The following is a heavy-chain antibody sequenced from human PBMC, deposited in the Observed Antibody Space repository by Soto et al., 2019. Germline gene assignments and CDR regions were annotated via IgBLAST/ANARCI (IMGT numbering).Heavy chain of an antibody. CDR3: ARAAARYYYYYMDV. CDR2: IYCSGST. J-gene: IGHJ6*03. V-gene: IGHV4-59*08. CDR1: GGSISSYY. Sequence: SETLSLTCTVSGGSISSYYWSWIRQPPGKGLEWIGYIYCSGSTNYNPSLKSRVTISVDTSKNQFSLKLSSVTAADTAVYYCARAAARYYYYYMDVWGKGTTVTVSS. D-gene: IGHD6-6*01.